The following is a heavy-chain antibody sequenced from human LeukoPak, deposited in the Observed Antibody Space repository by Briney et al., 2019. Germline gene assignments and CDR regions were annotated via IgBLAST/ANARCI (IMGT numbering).Heavy chain of an antibody. CDR1: RFTLSNYW. J-gene: IGHJ4*02. CDR3: ARQRGSGCLDY. CDR2: IKQDGSET. V-gene: IGHV3-7*01. D-gene: IGHD6-19*01. Sequence: GESLRLSCAATRFTLSNYWMSWVRQAPGKGLEWVANIKQDGSETYYVDSVKGRFTISRDNAKNSLSLQMNSLRAEDTAVYYCARQRGSGCLDYWGQGTLVTVSS.